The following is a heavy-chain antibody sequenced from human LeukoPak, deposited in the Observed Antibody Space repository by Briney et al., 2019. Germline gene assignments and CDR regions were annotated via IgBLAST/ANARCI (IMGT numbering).Heavy chain of an antibody. CDR3: ARVKSGSGYSYGPIDY. CDR1: GGSISSGSYY. Sequence: SETLSPTCTVSGGSISSGSYYWSWIRQPAGKGLEWIGRIYTSGSTNYNPSLKSRVTISVDTSKNQFSLKLSSVTAADTAVYYCARVKSGSGYSYGPIDYWGQGTLVTVSS. V-gene: IGHV4-61*02. J-gene: IGHJ4*02. CDR2: IYTSGST. D-gene: IGHD5-18*01.